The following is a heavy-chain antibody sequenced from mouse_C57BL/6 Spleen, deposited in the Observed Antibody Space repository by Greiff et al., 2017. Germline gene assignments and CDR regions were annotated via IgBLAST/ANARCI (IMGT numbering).Heavy chain of an antibody. CDR2: ISYDGSN. D-gene: IGHD1-1*01. Sequence: EVKLQESGPGLVKPSQSLSLTCSVTGYSITSGYYWNWIRQFPGNKLEWMGYISYDGSNNYNPSLKNRISITRDTSKNQFFLKLNSVTTEDTATYYCAVGSSPYYFDYWGQGTTLTVSS. CDR3: AVGSSPYYFDY. J-gene: IGHJ2*01. V-gene: IGHV3-6*01. CDR1: GYSITSGYY.